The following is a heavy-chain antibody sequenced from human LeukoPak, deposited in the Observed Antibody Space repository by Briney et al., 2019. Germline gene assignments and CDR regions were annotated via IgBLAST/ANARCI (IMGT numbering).Heavy chain of an antibody. D-gene: IGHD5-12*01. V-gene: IGHV3-21*01. CDR2: ISSSSSYI. CDR1: GFTFSSYS. CDR3: ARDSLRYSGYDSLDY. J-gene: IGHJ4*02. Sequence: AGSLRLSCAASGFTFSSYSMNWVRHAPGKGLEWDSSISSSSSYIYYADSVKGRFTISRENAKNSLYLQMNSLRAEDMAVYYCARDSLRYSGYDSLDYWGQGTLVTVSS.